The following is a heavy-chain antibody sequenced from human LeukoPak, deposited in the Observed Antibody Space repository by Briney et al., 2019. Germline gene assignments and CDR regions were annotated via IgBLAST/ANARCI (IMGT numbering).Heavy chain of an antibody. CDR2: ISDDGGRK. CDR1: GFTFSGYP. Sequence: QTRRSLRLSCAASGFTFSGYPMHWVRQAPGKGLDWVAIISDDGGRKFYADSVKGRFTISRDNSKNTLYLQMNSLRAEDTAVFYCAREMQYLANFDSWGQGTLVTVSS. D-gene: IGHD2-8*01. CDR3: AREMQYLANFDS. V-gene: IGHV3-30*04. J-gene: IGHJ4*02.